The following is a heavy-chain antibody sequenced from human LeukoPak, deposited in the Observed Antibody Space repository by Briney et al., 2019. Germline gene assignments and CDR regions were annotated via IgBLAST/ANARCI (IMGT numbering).Heavy chain of an antibody. CDR2: IRYDGGEK. Sequence: GGSLRLSCAASGFTFNSYGMHWVRQAPGKGLEFVAYIRYDGGEKYYADSVRGRFTISRDDSKNTLYLQMNSLRPEDTAVFYSAKGNVAVPAVVDYWGQGTLVTVSS. J-gene: IGHJ4*02. CDR1: GFTFNSYG. D-gene: IGHD2-2*01. CDR3: AKGNVAVPAVVDY. V-gene: IGHV3-30*02.